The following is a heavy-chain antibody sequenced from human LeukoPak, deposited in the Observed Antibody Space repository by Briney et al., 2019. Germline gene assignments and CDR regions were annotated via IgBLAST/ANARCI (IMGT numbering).Heavy chain of an antibody. CDR1: GFTFSSYS. J-gene: IGHJ4*02. D-gene: IGHD1-26*01. CDR3: AKYSGSYYYPPNWDS. CDR2: ISGSGSGT. Sequence: GGSLRLSCAASGFTFSSYSMNWVRQAPGKGLEWVSGISGSGSGTYYADSVKGRFTLSRDYPKNTLYLQMNSLRAEDTAVYFCAKYSGSYYYPPNWDSWGQGTLVTVSS. V-gene: IGHV3-23*01.